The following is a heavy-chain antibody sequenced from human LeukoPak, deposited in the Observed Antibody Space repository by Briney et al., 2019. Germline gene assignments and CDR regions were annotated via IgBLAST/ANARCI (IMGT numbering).Heavy chain of an antibody. CDR3: ARDARYYDFWSGTDYYGMDV. V-gene: IGHV1-8*02. D-gene: IGHD3-3*01. CDR1: GYTFTGYY. J-gene: IGHJ6*02. Sequence: ASVKVSCKASGYTFTGYYMHWVRQAPGQGLEWMGWMNPNSGNTGYAQKFQGRVTMTRNTSISTAYMELSSLRSEDTAVYYCARDARYYDFWSGTDYYGMDVWGQGTTVTVSS. CDR2: MNPNSGNT.